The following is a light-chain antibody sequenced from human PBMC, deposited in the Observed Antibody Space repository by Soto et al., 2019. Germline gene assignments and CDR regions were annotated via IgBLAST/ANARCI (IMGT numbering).Light chain of an antibody. J-gene: IGLJ2*01. Sequence: QSALTQPPSASGSPGQSVTISCTGTSRDVGAHNYVSWYQHHPGKAPKLIIYEVSKRPSGVPDRFSGSKSGNTASLTVSGPRAKEEENFYCGPSPGGSKRFFGGGTK. CDR2: EVS. CDR1: SRDVGAHNY. V-gene: IGLV2-8*01. CDR3: GPSPGGSKRF.